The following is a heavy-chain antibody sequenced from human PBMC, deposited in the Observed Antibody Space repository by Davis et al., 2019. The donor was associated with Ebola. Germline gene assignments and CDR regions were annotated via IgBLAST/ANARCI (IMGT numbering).Heavy chain of an antibody. V-gene: IGHV3-21*05. J-gene: IGHJ4*02. CDR2: ISGGYT. D-gene: IGHD1-26*01. CDR1: GFSFTSYS. Sequence: GESLKISCAASGFSFTSYSMNWVRQAPGKGLEWVAYISGGYTYYTDSVKGRFTISRDNAKNSLYLQMNSLRAEDTAVYYCAREGTIRGSYYMNWGQGTLVTVSS. CDR3: AREGTIRGSYYMN.